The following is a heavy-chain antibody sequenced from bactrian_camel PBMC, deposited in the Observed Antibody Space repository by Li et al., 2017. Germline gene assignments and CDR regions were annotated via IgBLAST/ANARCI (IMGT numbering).Heavy chain of an antibody. J-gene: IGHJ4*01. D-gene: IGHD4*01. V-gene: IGHV3S25*01. CDR3: ARTPSTID. CDR2: INSGGGTT. CDR1: RFTFSTYW. Sequence: QLVESGGGLVQPGGSLRLSCAVSRFTFSTYWMNWVRQAPGKGLEWVSTINSGGGTTYYSHSVKGRFTISRDNAKNTVYLQLNSLKSEDTARYYCARTPSTIDWGQGTQVTVS.